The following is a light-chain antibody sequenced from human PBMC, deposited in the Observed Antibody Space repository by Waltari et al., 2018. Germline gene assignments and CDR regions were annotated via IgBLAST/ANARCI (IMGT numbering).Light chain of an antibody. CDR1: QSVLYSSNNKTY. J-gene: IGKJ1*01. V-gene: IGKV4-1*01. Sequence: IVMTQSPDSLAVPLGEGAPITCKSSQSVLYSSNNKTYLAWYQQKPGQPPKLLIYWASTRESGVPDRFSGSGSGTDFTLTISSLQAEDVAVYYCQQYYTTRTFGQGTKVEIK. CDR3: QQYYTTRT. CDR2: WAS.